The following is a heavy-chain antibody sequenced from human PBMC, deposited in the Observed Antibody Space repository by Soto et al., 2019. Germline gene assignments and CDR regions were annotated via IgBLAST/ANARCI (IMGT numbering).Heavy chain of an antibody. V-gene: IGHV4-61*08. J-gene: IGHJ6*02. D-gene: IGHD6-19*01. CDR2: IYYSGST. CDR1: GGPSSGGGDY. Sequence: FEPLSLRCSAMGGPSSGGGDYWHWIRQPPGKGLEWIGYIYYSGSTNYNPSLKSRVTISVDTSKNQFSLKLSSVTAADTAVYYCARGIEGWYQGRYYYGMDVWGQGTTVTVSS. CDR3: ARGIEGWYQGRYYYGMDV.